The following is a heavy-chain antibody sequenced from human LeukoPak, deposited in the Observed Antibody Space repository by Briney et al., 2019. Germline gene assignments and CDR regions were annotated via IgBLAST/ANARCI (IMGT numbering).Heavy chain of an antibody. CDR3: ARVIRGGYYFDY. Sequence: PGGSLRLSCAASGFTFSSYGMSWVRQAPGKGLEWVSAISGSGGSTYYADSVKGRFTISRDNAKNSLYLQMNSLRAEDTAVYYCARVIRGGYYFDYWGQGTLVTVSS. V-gene: IGHV3-23*01. J-gene: IGHJ4*02. CDR2: ISGSGGST. D-gene: IGHD3-10*01. CDR1: GFTFSSYG.